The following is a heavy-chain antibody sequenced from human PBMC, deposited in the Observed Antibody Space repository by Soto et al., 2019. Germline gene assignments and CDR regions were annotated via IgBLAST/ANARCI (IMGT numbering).Heavy chain of an antibody. V-gene: IGHV2-70*01. CDR3: ARIRRWASHNWFDP. CDR2: IDWDDDK. Sequence: GSGPTLVNPTQTLTLTCTFSGFSLSTSGMCVSWIRQPPGKALEWLALIDWDDDKYYSTSLKTRLTISKDTSKNQVVLTMTNMDPVDTATYYCARIRRWASHNWFDPWGQGTLVTVSS. J-gene: IGHJ5*02. CDR1: GFSLSTSGMC. D-gene: IGHD3-3*01.